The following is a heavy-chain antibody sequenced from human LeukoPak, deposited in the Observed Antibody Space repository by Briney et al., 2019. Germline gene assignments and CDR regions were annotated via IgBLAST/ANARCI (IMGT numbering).Heavy chain of an antibody. D-gene: IGHD3-3*01. CDR3: ARMYLSPYYDFWSGYYSFYAFDI. Sequence: GASVEVSCKASGYTFTSYGISWVRQAPGQGLEWMGWISAYNGNTNYAQKLQGRVTMTTDTSTSTAYMELRSLRSDDTAVYYCARMYLSPYYDFWSGYYSFYAFDIWGQGTMVTVSS. V-gene: IGHV1-18*01. CDR1: GYTFTSYG. CDR2: ISAYNGNT. J-gene: IGHJ3*02.